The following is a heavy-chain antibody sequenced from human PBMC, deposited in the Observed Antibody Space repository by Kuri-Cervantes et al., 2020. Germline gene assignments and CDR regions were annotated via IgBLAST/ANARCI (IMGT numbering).Heavy chain of an antibody. J-gene: IGHJ4*02. D-gene: IGHD3-22*01. Sequence: GESLKISCAASGFTFSSYWMSWVRQAPGKGLEWVANIKQDGSEKYYVDSVKGRFTISRDNAKNSLYLQMNSLRDEDTAVYYCARDSGYDSRGAFDYWGQGTLVTVSS. V-gene: IGHV3-7*01. CDR3: ARDSGYDSRGAFDY. CDR1: GFTFSSYW. CDR2: IKQDGSEK.